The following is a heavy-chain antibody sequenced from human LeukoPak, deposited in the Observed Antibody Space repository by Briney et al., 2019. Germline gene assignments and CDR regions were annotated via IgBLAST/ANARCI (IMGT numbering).Heavy chain of an antibody. J-gene: IGHJ4*02. V-gene: IGHV1-2*02. Sequence: ASVKVSCKASGYTFTGYYMHWVRQAPGQGLEWMGWINPNSGGTNYAQKFQGRVTMTRDTSISTAYMELSRLRSDDTAVYYCARDPVDGYNLFDYWGQGTLVTVSS. CDR1: GYTFTGYY. CDR3: ARDPVDGYNLFDY. CDR2: INPNSGGT. D-gene: IGHD5-24*01.